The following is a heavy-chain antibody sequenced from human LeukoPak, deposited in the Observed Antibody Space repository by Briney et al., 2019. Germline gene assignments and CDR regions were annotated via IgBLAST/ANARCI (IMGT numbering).Heavy chain of an antibody. Sequence: SETLSLTCAVYGGSFSGYYWSWIRQPPGKGLEWIGEINHSGSTNYNPSLKSRVTISVDTSKNQFSLKLSSVTAADTAVYYCARVVKELVVPAAITVGWFDPWGQGTLVTVSS. CDR2: INHSGST. J-gene: IGHJ5*02. CDR3: ARVVKELVVPAAITVGWFDP. V-gene: IGHV4-34*01. CDR1: GGSFSGYY. D-gene: IGHD2-2*01.